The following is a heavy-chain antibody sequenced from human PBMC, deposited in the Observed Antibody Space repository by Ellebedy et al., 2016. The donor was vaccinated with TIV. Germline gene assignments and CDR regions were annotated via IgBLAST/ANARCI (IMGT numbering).Heavy chain of an antibody. CDR1: GFTFRSYS. CDR2: IKSSSNPI. Sequence: GGSLRLSCAASGFTFRSYSMNWVRQVPGKGLEWVSHIKSSSNPIYYADSVKGRFIISRDNAKNSLYLQMNNLRDEDTAVYYCSRDGGRGGGNDFWGQGTLVIVSS. J-gene: IGHJ4*02. CDR3: SRDGGRGGGNDF. V-gene: IGHV3-48*02. D-gene: IGHD3-16*01.